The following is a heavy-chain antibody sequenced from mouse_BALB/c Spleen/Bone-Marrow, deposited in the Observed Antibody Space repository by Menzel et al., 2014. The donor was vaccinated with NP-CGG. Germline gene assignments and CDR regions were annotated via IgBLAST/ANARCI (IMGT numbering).Heavy chain of an antibody. Sequence: EVHLVESGPELVKPGASMKVSCKASGYSFTGYTMNWVKQSHGKNLEWIGLINPYNGGTSYNRKFKGKATLTVDKSSSTAYMELLSLTSEDSAVYYCARWDYYGYAMDYWGQGTSVTVSS. CDR1: GYSFTGYT. V-gene: IGHV1S135*01. J-gene: IGHJ4*01. CDR2: INPYNGGT. CDR3: ARWDYYGYAMDY. D-gene: IGHD1-1*01.